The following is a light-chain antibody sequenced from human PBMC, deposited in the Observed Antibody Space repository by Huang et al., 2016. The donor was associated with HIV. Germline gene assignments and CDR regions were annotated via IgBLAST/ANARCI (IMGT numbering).Light chain of an antibody. J-gene: IGKJ1*01. V-gene: IGKV2-30*02. Sequence: DVVMTQSPLSLPVTLGQPASISCRSSQSLVHSDGSTYLSWFQQSPGPSPRRLMYKVSNRDSGVPDRFSGSGSGTDFTLKISRVEAEDVGVYYCMQGTHWPRTFGQGTKVEIK. CDR3: MQGTHWPRT. CDR2: KVS. CDR1: QSLVHSDGSTY.